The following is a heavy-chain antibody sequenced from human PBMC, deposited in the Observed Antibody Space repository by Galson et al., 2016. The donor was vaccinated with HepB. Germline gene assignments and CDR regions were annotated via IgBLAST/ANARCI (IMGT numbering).Heavy chain of an antibody. CDR1: GFMFSNYG. D-gene: IGHD2-21*01. CDR3: AKDPKSPYYMDV. J-gene: IGHJ6*04. V-gene: IGHV3-30*18. Sequence: SLRLSCAASGFMFSNYGMHWVRQAPGKGLEWVALISYDGNNKYYDDFVKGRFTISRDNSNNTLYLRVNSLRAEDTAVYYCAKDPKSPYYMDVWGKGTTVTASS. CDR2: ISYDGNNK.